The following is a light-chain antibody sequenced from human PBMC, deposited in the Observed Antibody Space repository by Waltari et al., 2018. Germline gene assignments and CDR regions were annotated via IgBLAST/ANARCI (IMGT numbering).Light chain of an antibody. CDR1: QDIKNY. CDR3: QQYSTHAWT. J-gene: IGKJ1*01. CDR2: GAS. V-gene: IGKV1-16*01. Sequence: DIQMTQSPSSLSASIGDRVTITCRASQDIKNYLAWFQQKPGEAPKLLMYGASTLTSGVPSRFSGSGSGTDFTLTISSLQAGDFGTYFCQQYSTHAWTFGQGTTVES.